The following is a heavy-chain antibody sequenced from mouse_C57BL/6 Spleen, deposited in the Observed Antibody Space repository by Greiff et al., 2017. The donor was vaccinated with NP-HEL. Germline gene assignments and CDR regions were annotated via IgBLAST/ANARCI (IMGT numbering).Heavy chain of an antibody. D-gene: IGHD2-4*01. CDR1: GYTFTSYW. CDR3: ARPYYDYDVYAMDY. Sequence: VQLQQPGAELVKPGASVKMSCKASGYTFTSYWITWVKQRPGQGLEWIGDIYPGSGSTNYNEKFKSKATLTVDTSSSTAYMQLSILTSEDSAVYYCARPYYDYDVYAMDYWGQGTSVTVSS. CDR2: IYPGSGST. J-gene: IGHJ4*01. V-gene: IGHV1-55*01.